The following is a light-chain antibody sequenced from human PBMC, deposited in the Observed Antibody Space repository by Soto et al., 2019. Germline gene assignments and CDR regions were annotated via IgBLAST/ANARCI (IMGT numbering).Light chain of an antibody. V-gene: IGKV1-5*01. J-gene: IGKJ1*01. Sequence: DIQMTQSPSTLSASVEDTVTVTCRASKGFSGCLAWYQQKPGEAPKLLIYDASALPRGVPSRFSGSGSGTKFTLTIASLQPDDFATYYCQQYETFSGTFGPGTKVEI. CDR2: DAS. CDR1: KGFSGC. CDR3: QQYETFSGT.